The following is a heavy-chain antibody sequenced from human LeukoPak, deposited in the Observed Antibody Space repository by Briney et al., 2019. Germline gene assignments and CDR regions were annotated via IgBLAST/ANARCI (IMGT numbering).Heavy chain of an antibody. CDR1: GGSFSGYY. Sequence: PSETLSLTCAVYGGSFSGYYWSWIRQPPGKGLEWIGEINHSGSTNYSPSLKSRVTISVDTSKNQFSLKLSSVTAADTAVYYCARGPSAPRPAAGRQWGVFDPWGQGTLVTVSS. CDR3: ARGPSAPRPAAGRQWGVFDP. D-gene: IGHD6-13*01. CDR2: INHSGST. J-gene: IGHJ5*02. V-gene: IGHV4-34*01.